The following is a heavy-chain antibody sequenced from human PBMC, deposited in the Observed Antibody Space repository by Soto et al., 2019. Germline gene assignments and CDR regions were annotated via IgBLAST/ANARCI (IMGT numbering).Heavy chain of an antibody. CDR1: GFTFNNYG. V-gene: IGHV3-33*01. D-gene: IGHD2-8*02. CDR3: SREPVPVEDV. J-gene: IGHJ6*02. CDR2: IWFDGTYK. Sequence: QVQLVESGGGVVQPGGSLRLSCAASGFTFNNYGMHWVRQAPGKGLEWVAVIWFDGTYKYYADSVKGRFTISRDNSKNTLYLQMNSLGAEDTAVYYCSREPVPVEDVWGQGTTVTVSS.